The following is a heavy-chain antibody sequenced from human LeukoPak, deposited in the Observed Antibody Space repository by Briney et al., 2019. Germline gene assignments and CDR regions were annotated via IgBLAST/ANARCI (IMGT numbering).Heavy chain of an antibody. CDR1: GFTFSSYS. Sequence: PGGSLRLSCAASGFTFSSYSMNWVRQAPGKGLEWVSSISSSSSYIYCADSVKGRFAISRDNAKNSLYLQMDSLKTEDTAVYYCTGNYYGSGSYADFDYWGQGTLVTVSS. J-gene: IGHJ4*02. CDR2: ISSSSSYI. D-gene: IGHD3-10*01. V-gene: IGHV3-21*04. CDR3: TGNYYGSGSYADFDY.